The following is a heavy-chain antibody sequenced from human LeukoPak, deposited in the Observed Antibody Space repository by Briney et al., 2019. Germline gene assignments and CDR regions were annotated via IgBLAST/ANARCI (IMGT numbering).Heavy chain of an antibody. Sequence: SETLSLTCTVSGGSISSSSYYWGWIRQPPGKGLEWVGSIYYSGSTYYNPSLKSRVTISVDTSKNQFSLKLSSVTAADTAVYYCARAIVGATPYGGYFDYWGQGTLVTVSS. V-gene: IGHV4-39*01. CDR1: GGSISSSSYY. CDR2: IYYSGST. J-gene: IGHJ4*02. D-gene: IGHD1-26*01. CDR3: ARAIVGATPYGGYFDY.